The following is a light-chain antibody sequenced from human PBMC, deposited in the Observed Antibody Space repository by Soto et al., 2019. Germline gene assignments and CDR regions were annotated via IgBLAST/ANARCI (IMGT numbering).Light chain of an antibody. Sequence: QSALTQPASVSGSPGQSITISCTGTSSDVGGYNYVSWYQQHPGKAPKLMIYDVSYRPSGVSNRFSGSKSGNTASLTISGLQAEDEADYYCSSYTISSFYVFRSGTKLTVL. CDR2: DVS. V-gene: IGLV2-14*01. CDR3: SSYTISSFYV. CDR1: SSDVGGYNY. J-gene: IGLJ1*01.